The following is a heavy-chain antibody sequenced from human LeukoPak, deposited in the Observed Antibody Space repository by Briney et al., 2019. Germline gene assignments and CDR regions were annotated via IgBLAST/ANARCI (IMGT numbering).Heavy chain of an antibody. V-gene: IGHV4-4*07. CDR1: GGPISSYY. CDR2: IYTSGST. CDR3: ARDKDSSGYRDY. Sequence: SETLSLTCTVSGGPISSYYWSWLRQPAGKGLEWIGRIYTSGSTNYNPSLKSRVTMSVDTSKNQFSLKLSSVTAADTAVYYCARDKDSSGYRDYWGQGTLVTVSS. D-gene: IGHD3-22*01. J-gene: IGHJ4*02.